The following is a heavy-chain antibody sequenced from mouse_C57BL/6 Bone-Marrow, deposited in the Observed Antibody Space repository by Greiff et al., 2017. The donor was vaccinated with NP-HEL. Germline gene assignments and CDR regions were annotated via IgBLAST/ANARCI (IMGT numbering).Heavy chain of an antibody. CDR1: GYSITSGYY. D-gene: IGHD2-10*02. V-gene: IGHV3-6*01. CDR2: ISYDGSN. CDR3: ARDRYGNYSYWYCDV. Sequence: DVKLQESGPGLVKPSQSLSLTCSVTGYSITSGYYWNLIRQFPGNKLEWMGYISYDGSNNYKPSLKNRISITRDTSKNQFFLKLNSVTTEDTATYYCARDRYGNYSYWYCDVWGTGTTVTVSS. J-gene: IGHJ1*03.